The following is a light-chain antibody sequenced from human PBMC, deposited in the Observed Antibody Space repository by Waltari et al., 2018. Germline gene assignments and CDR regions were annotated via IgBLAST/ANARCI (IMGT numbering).Light chain of an antibody. Sequence: ETLMTQSPATLSVSPGERVTLPCRASQSVTTNLAWYQQKPGQAPRLLIYRASTRATGVPARFSGSGSGTEFTLTINAIQSEDFAVYYCHQYNNWPPNTFGQGTLLEIK. CDR2: RAS. CDR3: HQYNNWPPNT. V-gene: IGKV3-15*01. CDR1: QSVTTN. J-gene: IGKJ2*01.